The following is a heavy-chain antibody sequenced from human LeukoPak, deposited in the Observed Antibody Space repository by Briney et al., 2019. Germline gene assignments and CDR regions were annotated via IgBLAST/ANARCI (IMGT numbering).Heavy chain of an antibody. CDR1: GYSFTSYW. Sequence: GESLKISCKGSGYSFTSYWIGWVRQMPGKGLEWRGFIYPGDSDTRYSPSFQGQVTISADKSISTAYLQWSSLKASDTAMYYCARCMQLAETPNWFDPWGQGTLVTVSS. J-gene: IGHJ5*02. V-gene: IGHV5-51*01. D-gene: IGHD6-13*01. CDR3: ARCMQLAETPNWFDP. CDR2: IYPGDSDT.